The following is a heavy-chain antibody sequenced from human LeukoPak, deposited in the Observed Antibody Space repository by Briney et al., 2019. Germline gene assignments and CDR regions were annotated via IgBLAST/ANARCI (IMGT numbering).Heavy chain of an antibody. CDR2: ISSGRTYI. CDR3: ARGPRGATVTSLKIDY. J-gene: IGHJ4*02. V-gene: IGHV3-21*01. CDR1: GFTFSSYS. Sequence: GGSLRLSCAGSGFTFSSYSMNWVRQAPGKGLEWVSSISSGRTYIYYADSVKGRFTISGDNAQNSLYLQMNSLRAEDTAVYYCARGPRGATVTSLKIDYWGQGTLVTVSS. D-gene: IGHD4-17*01.